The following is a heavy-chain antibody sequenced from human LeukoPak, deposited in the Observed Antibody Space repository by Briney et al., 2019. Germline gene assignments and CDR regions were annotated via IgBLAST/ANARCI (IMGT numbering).Heavy chain of an antibody. CDR1: GFTFTSSA. D-gene: IGHD3-9*01. CDR2: IVVGSGNT. J-gene: IGHJ4*02. V-gene: IGHV1-58*02. Sequence: ASVKVSCKXSGFTFTSSAMQWVRQARGQRLEWIGWIVVGSGNTNYAQKFQERVTITRDMSTSTAYMELSSLRSEDTAVYYCAAAYYDILTGHFPFDYWGQGTLVTVSS. CDR3: AAAYYDILTGHFPFDY.